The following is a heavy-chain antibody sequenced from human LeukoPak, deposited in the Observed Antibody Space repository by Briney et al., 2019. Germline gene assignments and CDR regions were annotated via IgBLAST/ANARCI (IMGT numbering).Heavy chain of an antibody. D-gene: IGHD1-26*01. V-gene: IGHV1-18*01. CDR3: ARDPGDDMGATAEGYYYGMDV. CDR2: ISAYNGNT. CDR1: GYTFTSYG. J-gene: IGHJ6*02. Sequence: ASVKVSCKASGYTFTSYGISWVRQAPGQGLEWMGWISAYNGNTNYAQKLQGRVTMTTDTSTSTAYMELRSLRSDDTAVYYCARDPGDDMGATAEGYYYGMDVWGQGTTVTVSS.